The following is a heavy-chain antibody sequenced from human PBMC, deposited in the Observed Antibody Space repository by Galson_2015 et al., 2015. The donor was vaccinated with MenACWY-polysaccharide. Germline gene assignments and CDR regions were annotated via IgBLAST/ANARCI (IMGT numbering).Heavy chain of an antibody. Sequence: LRLSCAASGLKFRGSGMHWVRQAPGKGLEWVAVIQYDGSQRQYIDSVKGRFTISRDNSKNTLYLEMNSLRAEDTALYYCAREGSRIVFHAFDVWGQGTMVIVSS. D-gene: IGHD3-10*02. CDR1: GLKFRGSG. V-gene: IGHV3-33*01. CDR2: IQYDGSQR. J-gene: IGHJ3*01. CDR3: AREGSRIVFHAFDV.